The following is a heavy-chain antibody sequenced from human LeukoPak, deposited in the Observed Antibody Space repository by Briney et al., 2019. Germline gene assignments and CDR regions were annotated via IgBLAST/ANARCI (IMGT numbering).Heavy chain of an antibody. CDR2: IYPGDSDT. CDR3: ARSGEYYDYVWGSYRSHPFDY. D-gene: IGHD3-16*02. J-gene: IGHJ4*02. CDR1: GYSFTSYW. Sequence: GESLKISCKGSGYSFTSYWIGWVRQMPVKGLEWMGIIYPGDSDTRYSPSFQGQVAISADKSISTAYLQWSSLKASDTAMYYCARSGEYYDYVWGSYRSHPFDYWGQGTLVTVSS. V-gene: IGHV5-51*01.